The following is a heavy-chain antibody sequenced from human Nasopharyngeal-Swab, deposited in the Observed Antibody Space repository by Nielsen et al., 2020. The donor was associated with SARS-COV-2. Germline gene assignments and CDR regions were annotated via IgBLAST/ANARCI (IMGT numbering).Heavy chain of an antibody. CDR3: ARASRGWS. CDR1: GFNFRNYE. D-gene: IGHD6-19*01. J-gene: IGHJ5*02. CDR2: ISSSGTTI. V-gene: IGHV3-48*03. Sequence: GESLKISCTASGFNFRNYEMNWVRQAPGKGLEWISYISSSGTTIYSTESVRGRFTISRDNAENSLSLQMNSLREEDTAVYYCARASRGWSWGQGTLVTVSS.